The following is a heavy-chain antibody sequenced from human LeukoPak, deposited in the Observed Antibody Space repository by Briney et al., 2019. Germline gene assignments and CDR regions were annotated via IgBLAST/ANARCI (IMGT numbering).Heavy chain of an antibody. CDR1: GFTSGNFW. Sequence: GGSLRLSCAVSGFTSGNFWMNWVRQAPGKGLEGVASIRQDGGEKSYVDSVKGRFTISRDKTKNSLYLQMSSLRAEDTAVYYCARDGTAAGLYFDLWGQGTLVIVSS. J-gene: IGHJ4*01. CDR3: ARDGTAAGLYFDL. V-gene: IGHV3-7*01. D-gene: IGHD6-13*01. CDR2: IRQDGGEK.